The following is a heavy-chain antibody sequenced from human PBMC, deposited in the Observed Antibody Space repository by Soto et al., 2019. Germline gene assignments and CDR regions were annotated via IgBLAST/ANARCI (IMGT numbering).Heavy chain of an antibody. CDR1: GFTFSNYW. Sequence: EVQLVESGGGLIQPGGSLRLSCAASGFTFSNYWIHWVRQAPGEGLVWLSRINGDGSGTNYADSVKGRFTISRDNAKNTVYVQMNSLRAEDTAVYYCARGGLRADWSDPWGQGTLVTVSS. CDR3: ARGGLRADWSDP. D-gene: IGHD4-17*01. V-gene: IGHV3-74*01. J-gene: IGHJ5*02. CDR2: INGDGSGT.